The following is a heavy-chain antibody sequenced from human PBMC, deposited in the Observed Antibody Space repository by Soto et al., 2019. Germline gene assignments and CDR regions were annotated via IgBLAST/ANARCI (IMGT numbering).Heavy chain of an antibody. Sequence: QTLPLTYDISGDHVSSNSAAWNWIRLSPSRGLEWLARTYYRSRWYNDYAVSVRSRITVNPDTSKNQFSLQLTSVTPEDTAVYYCAGTTSHQWYYMDVWGKGTTVTVS. CDR2: TYYRSRWYN. CDR1: GDHVSSNSAA. D-gene: IGHD1-7*01. V-gene: IGHV6-1*01. CDR3: AGTTSHQWYYMDV. J-gene: IGHJ6*03.